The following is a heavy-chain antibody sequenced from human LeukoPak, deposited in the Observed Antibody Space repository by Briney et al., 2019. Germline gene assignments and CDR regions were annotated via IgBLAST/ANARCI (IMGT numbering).Heavy chain of an antibody. J-gene: IGHJ6*02. CDR2: INHSGST. D-gene: IGHD6-19*01. Sequence: SQTLSLTCAVSGGSISSGGYSWSWIRQPPGKGLEWIGEINHSGSTNYNPSLKSRVIISVDTSKNQFSLNLSSVTAADTAVYYCARGPLSPYSSGWYYYYGMDVWGQGTTVTVSS. V-gene: IGHV4-30-2*01. CDR1: GGSISSGGYS. CDR3: ARGPLSPYSSGWYYYYGMDV.